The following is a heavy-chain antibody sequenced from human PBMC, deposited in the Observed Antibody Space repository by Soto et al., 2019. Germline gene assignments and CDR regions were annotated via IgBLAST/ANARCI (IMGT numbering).Heavy chain of an antibody. V-gene: IGHV3-33*01. CDR3: ARALFPDVDIYAMDV. J-gene: IGHJ6*02. CDR2: IWNDGSNK. CDR1: VFTFRDHA. D-gene: IGHD5-12*01. Sequence: LXLSCAASVFTFRDHAMHWVRQAPGKGREWLAIIWNDGSNKFYAGSVQGRFTISRDNSKNTVYLQMNTLSAEDTAVYYCARALFPDVDIYAMDVWGQGTTVTVSS.